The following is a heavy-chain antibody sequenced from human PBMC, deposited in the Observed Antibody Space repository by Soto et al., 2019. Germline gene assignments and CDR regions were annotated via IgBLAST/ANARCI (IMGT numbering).Heavy chain of an antibody. J-gene: IGHJ4*02. CDR1: GASMTTGGFS. V-gene: IGHV4-30-2*01. Sequence: SSETLSLTCAVSGASMTTGGFSWTWVRQPPGGGLEWIGHVYHRASTQYNPSLKGQVSISVDTSRSLFSLRLTSLTAADTAVYFCTRGSEATLSLLYFDTWGQGTRVTFSS. CDR2: VYHRAST. CDR3: TRGSEATLSLLYFDT. D-gene: IGHD2-15*01.